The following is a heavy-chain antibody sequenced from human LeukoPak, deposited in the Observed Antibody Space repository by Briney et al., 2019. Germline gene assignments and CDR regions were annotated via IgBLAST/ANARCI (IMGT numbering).Heavy chain of an antibody. J-gene: IGHJ4*02. V-gene: IGHV1-3*01. CDR3: ARVPDYYGSGSYFHYFDY. CDR1: GYTFTSYA. D-gene: IGHD3-10*01. CDR2: INAGNGNT. Sequence: ASVKVSCKASGYTFTSYAMHWVRQAPGQRLEWMGWINAGNGNTKYSQKFQGRVTITRDTSASTAYMELSSLRSEDTAVYYCARVPDYYGSGSYFHYFDYWGQGTLVTVSS.